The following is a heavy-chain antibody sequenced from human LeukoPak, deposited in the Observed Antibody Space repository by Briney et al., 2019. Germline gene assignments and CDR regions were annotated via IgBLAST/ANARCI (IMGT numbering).Heavy chain of an antibody. V-gene: IGHV1-24*01. D-gene: IGHD3-22*01. CDR3: ATGVSSGYTFWY. Sequence: ASVKVSCKVSGYTLTELSMHWVRQAPGKGLEWMGGFDPEDGETIYAQKFQGRVTMTEDTSTDTAYMELSSLRSEDTAVYYCATGVSSGYTFWYWGQGTLVTVSS. CDR2: FDPEDGET. J-gene: IGHJ4*02. CDR1: GYTLTELS.